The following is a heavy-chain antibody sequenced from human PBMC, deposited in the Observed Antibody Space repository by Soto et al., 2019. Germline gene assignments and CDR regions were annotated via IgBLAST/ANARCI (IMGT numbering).Heavy chain of an antibody. J-gene: IGHJ4*02. CDR1: GFTFSSYA. D-gene: IGHD4-17*01. CDR2: ISYDGSNK. Sequence: PGGSLRLSCAASGFTFSSYAMHWVRQAPGKGLEWVAVISYDGSNKYYADSVKGRFTISRDNSKNTLYLQMNSLRAEDTAVYYCARAGGSTTVPYYFDYWGQGTLVTVSS. V-gene: IGHV3-30-3*01. CDR3: ARAGGSTTVPYYFDY.